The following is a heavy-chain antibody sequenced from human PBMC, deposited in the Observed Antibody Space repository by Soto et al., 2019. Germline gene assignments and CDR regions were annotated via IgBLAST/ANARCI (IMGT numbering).Heavy chain of an antibody. CDR2: ISSGSTYI. V-gene: IGHV3-11*05. J-gene: IGHJ4*02. D-gene: IGHD2-2*01. Sequence: QVQLVESGGGLVKPGGSLRLSCAASGFTFSDFYMSWIRQAPGKGLEWVSHISSGSTYINYVDSVKGRFTLSRDNAKNSLYLQMNSLTAEDTAVYYCSTDSVTRGFDYWSQGTLFTVSS. CDR1: GFTFSDFY. CDR3: STDSVTRGFDY.